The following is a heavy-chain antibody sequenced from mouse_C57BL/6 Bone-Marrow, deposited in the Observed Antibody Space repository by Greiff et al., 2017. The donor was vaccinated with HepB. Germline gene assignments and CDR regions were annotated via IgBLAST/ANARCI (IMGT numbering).Heavy chain of an antibody. V-gene: IGHV1-15*01. J-gene: IGHJ3*01. Sequence: VQLQQSGAELVRPGASVTLSCKASGYTFTDYEMHWVKQTPVHGLEWIGAIDPETGGTAYNQKFKGKAILTADKSSCTAYMELRSLTSEDSAVYYCTRKTDWDPFAYWGQGTLVTVSA. CDR2: IDPETGGT. D-gene: IGHD4-1*01. CDR3: TRKTDWDPFAY. CDR1: GYTFTDYE.